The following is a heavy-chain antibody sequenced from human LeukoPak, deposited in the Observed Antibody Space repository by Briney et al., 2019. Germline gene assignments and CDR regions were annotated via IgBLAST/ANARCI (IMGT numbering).Heavy chain of an antibody. D-gene: IGHD3-10*01. Sequence: PSETLSLTCTVSGGSVSGYYWSWIRQPAGKGLEWIGRIYSSGSTNYNPSLKSRVTISVDTSKNQFSLKLSSVTAADTAVYYCARGRRITMVRGVLNWFDPWGQGTLVTVSS. CDR1: GGSVSGYY. V-gene: IGHV4-4*07. CDR2: IYSSGST. CDR3: ARGRRITMVRGVLNWFDP. J-gene: IGHJ5*02.